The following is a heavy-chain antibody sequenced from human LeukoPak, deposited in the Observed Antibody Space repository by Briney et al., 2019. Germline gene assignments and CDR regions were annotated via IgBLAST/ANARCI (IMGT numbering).Heavy chain of an antibody. CDR3: ARASDYYDSSGYRYDAFDI. Sequence: KPSQTLSLTCTVSGGSISSGGYYRSWIRQHPGKGLEWIGYIYYSGSTYYNPSLKSRVTISVDTSKNQFSLKLSSVTAADTAVYYCARASDYYDSSGYRYDAFDIWGQGTMVTVSS. V-gene: IGHV4-31*03. J-gene: IGHJ3*02. D-gene: IGHD3-22*01. CDR2: IYYSGST. CDR1: GGSISSGGYY.